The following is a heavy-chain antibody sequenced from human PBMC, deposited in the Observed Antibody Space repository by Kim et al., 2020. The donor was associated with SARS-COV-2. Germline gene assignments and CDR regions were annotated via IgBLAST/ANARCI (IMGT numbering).Heavy chain of an antibody. D-gene: IGHD4-17*01. CDR3: ARLHDYGGYWYFDL. V-gene: IGHV4-61*07. J-gene: IGHJ2*01. Sequence: NPSLKSRVTISVDTSKNQFSLKLSSVTAADTAVYYCARLHDYGGYWYFDLWGRGTLVTVSS.